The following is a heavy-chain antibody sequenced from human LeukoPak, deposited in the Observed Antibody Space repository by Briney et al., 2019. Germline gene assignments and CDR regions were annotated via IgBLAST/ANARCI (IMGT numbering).Heavy chain of an antibody. V-gene: IGHV4-34*01. CDR2: INHGARA. J-gene: IGHJ5*02. CDR3: ARAPPFGYSLGWFDP. Sequence: PSETLSLTCAVYGESFKNYYFSWIRQSPGKGLEWIGEINHGARASYNPSLKSRVTISVDTSKNQVSLKLSSVTAADTAVYYCARAPPFGYSLGWFDPWGQGTLVTVSS. D-gene: IGHD5-18*01. CDR1: GESFKNYY.